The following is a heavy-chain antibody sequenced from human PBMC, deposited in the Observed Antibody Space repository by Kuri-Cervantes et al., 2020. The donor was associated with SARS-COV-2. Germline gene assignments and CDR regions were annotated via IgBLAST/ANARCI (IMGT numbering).Heavy chain of an antibody. J-gene: IGHJ4*02. CDR2: INPDTGGT. CDR1: GYTFTARY. D-gene: IGHD1-1*01. CDR3: ARLRQLEEGY. V-gene: IGHV1-2*02. Sequence: ASVKVSCKTSGYTFTARYIHWVRQAPGQGLEWMGWINPDTGGTKYAQKFQGRVTMTRDTSITTAYLEMKRLTSDDTAMYYCARLRQLEEGYWGQGTLVTVSS.